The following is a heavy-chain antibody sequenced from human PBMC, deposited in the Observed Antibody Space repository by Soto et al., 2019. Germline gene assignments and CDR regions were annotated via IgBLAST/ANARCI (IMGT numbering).Heavy chain of an antibody. CDR3: ARDQWMVPFDY. CDR1: GFTFSSYS. CDR2: ISSSSSTI. J-gene: IGHJ4*02. V-gene: IGHV3-48*01. Sequence: HPGGSLRLSCAASGFTFSSYSMNWVRQAPGKGLEWVSYISSSSSTIYYADSVKGRFTISRDNAKNSLYLQMNSLRAEDTAVYYCARDQWMVPFDYWGQGTLVTVSS. D-gene: IGHD6-19*01.